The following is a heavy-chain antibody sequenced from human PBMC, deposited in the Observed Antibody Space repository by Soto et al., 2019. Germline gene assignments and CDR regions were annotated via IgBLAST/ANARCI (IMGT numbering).Heavy chain of an antibody. CDR2: MNPNSGNT. CDR3: AKGRYFDWLWPDNCFDP. J-gene: IGHJ5*02. Sequence: ASVKVSCKASGYTFTSYDINWVRQATGQGFEYLGWMNPNSGNTGYVKKFQGRVTKTRDTSMSTAYMELSSLRSEDTAVYYCAKGRYFDWLWPDNCFDPWCQGTLVTVSS. CDR1: GYTFTSYD. V-gene: IGHV1-8*01. D-gene: IGHD3-9*01.